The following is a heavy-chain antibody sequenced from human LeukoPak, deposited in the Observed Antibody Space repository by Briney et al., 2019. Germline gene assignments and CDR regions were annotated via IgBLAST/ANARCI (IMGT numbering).Heavy chain of an antibody. J-gene: IGHJ4*02. Sequence: GTSLRLSCAASGFTFTSYGMHWVRQAPGKGLEWVALITYDGYYKYYSDSVKGRFTISSDTSKNTLYLQMNSLRDEDTAVYYCARDLSTVVRASPMGYWGQGTLVTVSS. CDR1: GFTFTSYG. CDR3: ARDLSTVVRASPMGY. CDR2: ITYDGYYK. D-gene: IGHD3-10*01. V-gene: IGHV3-30*03.